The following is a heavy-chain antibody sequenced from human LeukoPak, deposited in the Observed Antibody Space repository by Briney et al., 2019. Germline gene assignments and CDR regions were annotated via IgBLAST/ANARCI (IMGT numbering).Heavy chain of an antibody. J-gene: IGHJ4*02. CDR2: ISGSGGDT. Sequence: GSLRLSCAASGFTFNNYAMNWVRQAPGKGLEWVSTISGSGGDTYYADSVKGRFTISRENSKNTLYLQMNSLGAEDTAVYYCARIPSSWSYFDYWGQGTLVTVAS. V-gene: IGHV3-23*01. CDR3: ARIPSSWSYFDY. D-gene: IGHD6-13*01. CDR1: GFTFNNYA.